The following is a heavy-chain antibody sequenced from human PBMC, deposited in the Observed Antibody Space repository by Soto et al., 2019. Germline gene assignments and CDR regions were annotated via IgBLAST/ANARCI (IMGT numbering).Heavy chain of an antibody. CDR1: GGTFDHAA. V-gene: IGHV1-69*01. J-gene: IGHJ4*02. Sequence: QVQLVQSGAEVKKPGSSVKVSCEAPGGTFDHAAITWVRQAPGQGLEWVGGINSMFNATHYAQKFQGRVTITADAVTSTALMELRGLTSDDTAVYYCARQIFAADYWGQGTLLVVSS. CDR2: INSMFNAT. D-gene: IGHD3-9*01. CDR3: ARQIFAADY.